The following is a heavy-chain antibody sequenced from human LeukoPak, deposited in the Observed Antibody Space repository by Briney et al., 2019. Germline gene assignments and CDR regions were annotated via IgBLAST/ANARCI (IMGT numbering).Heavy chain of an antibody. CDR3: ARERDSSGPRYFDY. Sequence: PGGSLRLSCAASGFTFSSYWMHWVRQAPGKGLVWVSRINSDGSSTSYADSVKGRFTISRDNAKNTLYLQMNSLRAEDTAVYYCARERDSSGPRYFDYWGQGTLVTVSS. V-gene: IGHV3-74*01. J-gene: IGHJ4*02. CDR2: INSDGSST. CDR1: GFTFSSYW. D-gene: IGHD3-22*01.